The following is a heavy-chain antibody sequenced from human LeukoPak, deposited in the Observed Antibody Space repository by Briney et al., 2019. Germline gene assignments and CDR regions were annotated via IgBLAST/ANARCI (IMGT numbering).Heavy chain of an antibody. J-gene: IGHJ6*04. CDR3: AELGITMIGGV. D-gene: IGHD3-10*02. CDR2: ISVSGDST. Sequence: GGTLRLSCAASGFTFSSYGMSWVRQAPGKGLEWVSAISVSGDSTYYAASVKGRFTISRDNAKNSLYLQMNSLRAEDTAVYYCAELGITMIGGVWGKGTTVTISS. CDR1: GFTFSSYG. V-gene: IGHV3-23*01.